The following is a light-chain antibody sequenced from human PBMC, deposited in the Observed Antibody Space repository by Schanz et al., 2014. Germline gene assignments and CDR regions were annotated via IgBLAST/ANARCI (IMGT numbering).Light chain of an antibody. Sequence: EIVLTQSPATLSLSPGERATLSCRASQSVSSSYLAWYQQKPGQAPRLLIYGPSSRATGIPDRFSGSGSGTDFTLTISSLEPEDFAVYYCQQRSNWITFGQGTRLEIK. V-gene: IGKV3D-20*02. CDR3: QQRSNWIT. CDR1: QSVSSSY. J-gene: IGKJ5*01. CDR2: GPS.